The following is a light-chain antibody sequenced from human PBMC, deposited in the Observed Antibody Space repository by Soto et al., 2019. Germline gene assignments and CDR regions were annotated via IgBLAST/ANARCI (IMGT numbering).Light chain of an antibody. V-gene: IGLV4-69*01. J-gene: IGLJ1*01. CDR3: QTRGSGTPYV. CDR1: SGHSSYA. Sequence: QPVLTQSPSASASLGASVKLTCTLSSGHSSYAIAWHQQRPEKGPRYLMKVNSDGSHRKGDGIPDRFSGSSSGAERYLIISSLQSEDEADYYCQTRGSGTPYVFGNGTKLTVL. CDR2: VNSDGSH.